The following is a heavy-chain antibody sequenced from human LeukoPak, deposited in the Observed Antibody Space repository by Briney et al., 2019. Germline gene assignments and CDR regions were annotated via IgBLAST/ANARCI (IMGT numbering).Heavy chain of an antibody. D-gene: IGHD6-19*01. CDR2: IYYSGST. CDR1: GGSINNYY. J-gene: IGHJ5*02. V-gene: IGHV4-59*08. CDR3: ARVVSSGWYIGGNWFDP. Sequence: PPETLSLTCTVSGGSINNYYWTWIRQPPGKGLEWIGYIYYSGSTNYNPSLKSRVTISVDTSKNQFSLKLSSVTAADTAVYYCARVVSSGWYIGGNWFDPWGQGTLVTVSS.